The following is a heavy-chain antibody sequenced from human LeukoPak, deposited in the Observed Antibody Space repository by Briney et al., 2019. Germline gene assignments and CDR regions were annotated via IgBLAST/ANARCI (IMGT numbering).Heavy chain of an antibody. CDR1: GFTVSSNY. Sequence: PGGSLRLSCAASGFTVSSNYMTWVRQAPGKGLEWVSVIYKSAITYYADTVRGQFTISRDNSKNTLFLQMDSLSAEDTAVYYCARGGVGATTYVWFDPWGQGTLVTVSS. J-gene: IGHJ5*02. CDR3: ARGGVGATTYVWFDP. V-gene: IGHV3-53*01. D-gene: IGHD1-26*01. CDR2: IYKSAIT.